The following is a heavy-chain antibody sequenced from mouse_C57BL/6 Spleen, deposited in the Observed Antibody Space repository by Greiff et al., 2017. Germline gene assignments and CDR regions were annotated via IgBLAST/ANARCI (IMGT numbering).Heavy chain of an antibody. D-gene: IGHD2-1*01. CDR2: IYPGSGST. CDR3: AIYGNYWCYFDY. CDR1: GYTFTSYW. J-gene: IGHJ2*01. Sequence: QVQLQQPGAELVKPGASVKMSCKASGYTFTSYWITWVKQRPGQGLEWIGDIYPGSGSTNYNEKFKSKATLTVDKSSSTAYMQLSSLTSEDSAVYYCAIYGNYWCYFDYWGQGTTLTVSS. V-gene: IGHV1-55*01.